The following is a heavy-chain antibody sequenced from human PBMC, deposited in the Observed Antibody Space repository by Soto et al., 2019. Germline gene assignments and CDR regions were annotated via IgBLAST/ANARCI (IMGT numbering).Heavy chain of an antibody. Sequence: QVQLVESGGGVVQPGRSLRLSCAASGFPFSSYAMHWVREAPGKGLEWVAVISYAGSNKYYADSVKGRFTIYTDNSGSTQNLQMNSARPDDTALDYCVGGQYYVDDRGQGTLVTVSP. D-gene: IGHD3-10*01. V-gene: IGHV3-30*03. J-gene: IGHJ4*02. CDR3: VGGQYYVDD. CDR2: ISYAGSNK. CDR1: GFPFSSYA.